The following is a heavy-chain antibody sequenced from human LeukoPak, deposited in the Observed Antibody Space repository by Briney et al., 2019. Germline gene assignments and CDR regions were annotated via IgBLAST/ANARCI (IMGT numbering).Heavy chain of an antibody. Sequence: GGSLRLSCAASGFTFSIYRMSWVRQAPGKGLEWVSSIGSRSTYIYYADSVKGRFAISRDNAKNSLYLQMNSLSAEDTAVYYCARDLSSSSLDYWGQGTLVTVSS. V-gene: IGHV3-21*01. D-gene: IGHD6-6*01. CDR3: ARDLSSSSLDY. CDR2: IGSRSTYI. J-gene: IGHJ4*02. CDR1: GFTFSIYR.